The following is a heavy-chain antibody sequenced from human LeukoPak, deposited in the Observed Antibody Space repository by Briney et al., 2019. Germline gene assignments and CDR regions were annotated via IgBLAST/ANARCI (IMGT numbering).Heavy chain of an antibody. V-gene: IGHV3-11*04. J-gene: IGHJ4*02. CDR3: AKDKAQAYYASGSLVL. CDR1: GFTFSDYY. CDR2: ISSSGSTI. D-gene: IGHD3-10*01. Sequence: PGGSLRLSCAASGFTFSDYYMSWIRQAPGKGLEWVSYISSSGSTIYYADSVKGRFTISRDNAKNSLYLQMNSLRAEDTAVYYCAKDKAQAYYASGSLVLWGQGTLVTVSS.